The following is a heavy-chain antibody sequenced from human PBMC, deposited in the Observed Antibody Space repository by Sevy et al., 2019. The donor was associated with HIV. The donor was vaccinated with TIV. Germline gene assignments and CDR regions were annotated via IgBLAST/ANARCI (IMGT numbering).Heavy chain of an antibody. CDR1: GFSFRTYA. Sequence: GGSLRLSYAASGFSFRTYAMHWVRQAPGKGLEWVAGIWYDGSNENHADSVKGRFTISRDNSKNTLYLQMNSLRAEDTAVYYCVKDVGVGSTRRYADYWGQGTLVTVSS. CDR3: VKDVGVGSTRRYADY. J-gene: IGHJ4*02. V-gene: IGHV3-33*06. CDR2: IWYDGSNE. D-gene: IGHD1-26*01.